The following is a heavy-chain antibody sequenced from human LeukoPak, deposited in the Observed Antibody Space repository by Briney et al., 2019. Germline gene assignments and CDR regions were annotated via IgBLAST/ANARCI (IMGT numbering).Heavy chain of an antibody. Sequence: GASVKVSCKASGYTFTSYDINWVRQATGQGLEWMGWVHPNSGNTAYAQKFQGRVTMTRDTSISTTYMELSGLRSDDTAAYFCARGPRNDPWGQGTLVTVTS. CDR1: GYTFTSYD. CDR3: ARGPRNDP. J-gene: IGHJ5*02. D-gene: IGHD1-14*01. V-gene: IGHV1-8*01. CDR2: VHPNSGNT.